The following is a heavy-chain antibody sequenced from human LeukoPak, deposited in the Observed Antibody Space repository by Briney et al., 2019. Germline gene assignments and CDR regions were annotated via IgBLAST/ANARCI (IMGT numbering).Heavy chain of an antibody. J-gene: IGHJ6*03. CDR2: IKHDGSEK. V-gene: IGHV3-7*01. D-gene: IGHD3-10*01. CDR3: ARDYDYYGSGSYYGYYYYMDV. CDR1: GFTFSFYW. Sequence: PGGSLRLSCAASGFTFSFYWMTWVRQAPGKGLEWVANIKHDGSEKYYVDSLKGRMTISIDNAKNSLYLQMNSLRAEDTAVYYCARDYDYYGSGSYYGYYYYMDVWGKGTTVTISS.